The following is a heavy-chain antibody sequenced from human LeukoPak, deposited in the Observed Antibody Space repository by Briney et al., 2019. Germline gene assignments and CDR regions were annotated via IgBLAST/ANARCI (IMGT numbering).Heavy chain of an antibody. V-gene: IGHV4-34*01. CDR3: ARGYPPRYYDFWSGYSTAEYFQH. D-gene: IGHD3-3*01. CDR2: ISHSGST. Sequence: SETLSLTCAVYGGSFSGYYWSWIRQPPGKGLEWIGEISHSGSTNYNPSLKSRVTISVDTSKNQFSLKLSSVTAADTAVYYCARGYPPRYYDFWSGYSTAEYFQHWGQGTLVTVSS. J-gene: IGHJ1*01. CDR1: GGSFSGYY.